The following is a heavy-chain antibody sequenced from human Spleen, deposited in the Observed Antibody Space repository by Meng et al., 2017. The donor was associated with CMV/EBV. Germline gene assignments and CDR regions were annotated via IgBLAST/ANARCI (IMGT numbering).Heavy chain of an antibody. CDR3: ARDRDVYSSSSAGNWFDP. CDR2: IYYSGST. CDR1: GGSISSGDYY. D-gene: IGHD6-6*01. Sequence: QVQRQESGQGLLKPSQTLALTCTVSGGSISSGDYYWSWIRQPPGKGLEWIGYIYYSGSTYYNPSLKSRVTISVDTSKNQFSLKLSSVTAADTAVYYCARDRDVYSSSSAGNWFDPWGQGTLVTVSS. V-gene: IGHV4-30-4*08. J-gene: IGHJ5*02.